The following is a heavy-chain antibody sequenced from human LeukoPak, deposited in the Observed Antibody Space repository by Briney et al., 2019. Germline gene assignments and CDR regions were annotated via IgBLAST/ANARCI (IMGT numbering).Heavy chain of an antibody. J-gene: IGHJ4*02. CDR2: ISYDGSNK. V-gene: IGHV3-30*19. Sequence: PGGSLRLSCEASGFIFSSYGMHWVRQAPGKGLEWVAVISYDGSNKYYADSVKGRFTISRDNSKNTLYLQMNSLRAEDTAVYYCARTTHQYYYGSGSYEYWGQGTLVTVSS. D-gene: IGHD3-10*01. CDR1: GFIFSSYG. CDR3: ARTTHQYYYGSGSYEY.